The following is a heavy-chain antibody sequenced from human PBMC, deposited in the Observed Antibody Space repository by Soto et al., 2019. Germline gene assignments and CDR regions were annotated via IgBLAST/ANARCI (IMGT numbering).Heavy chain of an antibody. CDR1: GFTFSNAW. CDR3: TTVYSSSWYHYYYYYYMDV. D-gene: IGHD6-13*01. J-gene: IGHJ6*03. V-gene: IGHV3-15*01. Sequence: EVQLVESGGGLVKPGGSLRLSCAASGFTFSNAWMSWVRQAPGKGLEWVGRIKSKTDGGTTDYAAPVKGRFTISRDDSKNTLYLQMNSLKTEDTAVYYCTTVYSSSWYHYYYYYYMDVWAKGPRSPSP. CDR2: IKSKTDGGTT.